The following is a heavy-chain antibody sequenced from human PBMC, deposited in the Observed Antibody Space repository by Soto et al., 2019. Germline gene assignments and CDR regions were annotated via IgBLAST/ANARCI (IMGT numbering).Heavy chain of an antibody. V-gene: IGHV5-51*01. CDR1: GYTFATHW. CDR3: TRLELTGLDN. J-gene: IGHJ4*02. CDR2: IYPGDSDT. D-gene: IGHD3-9*01. Sequence: GESLKISCKGSGYTFATHWIACVRQMPGKGLEWMGIIYPGDSDTRYSPSFQGQVTISADKYFSTAYLQWSSLKASDTAIYFCTRLELTGLDNWGQGTQVTASS.